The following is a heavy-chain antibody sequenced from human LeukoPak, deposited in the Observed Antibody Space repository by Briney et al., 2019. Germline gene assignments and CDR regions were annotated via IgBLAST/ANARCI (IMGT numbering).Heavy chain of an antibody. V-gene: IGHV1-2*02. CDR1: GYTFTGYY. D-gene: IGHD3-10*01. CDR3: ARDQGHGSGISYYYYYYMDV. Sequence: GASVKVSRKASGYTFTGYYMHWVRQAPGQGLEWMGWINPNSGGTNYAQKFQGRVTMTRDTSISTAYMELSRLRSDDTAVYYCARDQGHGSGISYYYYYYMDVWGKGTTVTVSS. CDR2: INPNSGGT. J-gene: IGHJ6*03.